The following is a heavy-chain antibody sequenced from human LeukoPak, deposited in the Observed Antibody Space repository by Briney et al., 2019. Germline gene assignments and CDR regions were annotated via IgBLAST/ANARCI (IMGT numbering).Heavy chain of an antibody. D-gene: IGHD3-22*01. CDR3: AKDLLFYDSSGSNWFDP. CDR1: GFTFNTYA. V-gene: IGHV3-23*01. Sequence: GGSLRLSCAASGFTFNTYAMSWVRQAPGKGLEWVSSISASGAGTYYADSVKGRFTISRDNSENTVYLQMNSLRAEDTAVYYCAKDLLFYDSSGSNWFDPWGQGTLVTVSS. J-gene: IGHJ5*02. CDR2: ISASGAGT.